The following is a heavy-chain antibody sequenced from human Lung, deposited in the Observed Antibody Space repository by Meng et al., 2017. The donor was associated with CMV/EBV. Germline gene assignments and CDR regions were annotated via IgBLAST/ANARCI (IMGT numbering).Heavy chain of an antibody. CDR2: INPKSGGT. Sequence: ASVXVSXKASGYTFSGYFMYWVRQAPGQGLEWMGWINPKSGGTNYAQRFQGRVTMTRDTSTGTAYMELTRLRSDDTAVYYCARVLVMMYVDHYNIMDVWWQRTTVTVSS. J-gene: IGHJ6*01. CDR1: GYTFSGYF. V-gene: IGHV1-2*02. CDR3: ARVLVMMYVDHYNIMDV. D-gene: IGHD2-8*01.